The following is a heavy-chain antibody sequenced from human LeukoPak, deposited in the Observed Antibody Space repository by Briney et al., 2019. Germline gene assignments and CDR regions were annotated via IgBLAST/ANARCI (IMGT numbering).Heavy chain of an antibody. Sequence: GGSLRLSCVASGFDFKNYHMTWVRQAPGEGLEWVSIITFSADTTYYADSVNGRFTISRDNAKNTLYLQMNSLRVEDTAVYYCARSDCSSTSCSSYYYYYMDVWGKGTTVTVSS. D-gene: IGHD2-2*01. CDR2: ITFSADTT. J-gene: IGHJ6*03. V-gene: IGHV3-23*01. CDR1: GFDFKNYH. CDR3: ARSDCSSTSCSSYYYYYMDV.